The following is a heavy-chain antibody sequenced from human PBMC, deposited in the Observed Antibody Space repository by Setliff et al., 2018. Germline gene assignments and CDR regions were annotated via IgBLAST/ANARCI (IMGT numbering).Heavy chain of an antibody. D-gene: IGHD5-12*01. V-gene: IGHV1-18*01. J-gene: IGHJ1*01. Sequence: ASVKVSCKASGYNFKTYAISWVRQAPGQGLERMGFISLYDGHTNYAQNFQGRLTVTTDTSTSTAYMELSSLRFDDTAVYYCARGNPAERYEYWGQGTLVTVSS. CDR1: GYNFKTYA. CDR2: ISLYDGHT. CDR3: ARGNPAERYEY.